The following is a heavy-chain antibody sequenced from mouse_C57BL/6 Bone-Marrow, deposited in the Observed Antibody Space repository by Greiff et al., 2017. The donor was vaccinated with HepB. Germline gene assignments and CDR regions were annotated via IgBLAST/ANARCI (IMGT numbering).Heavy chain of an antibody. CDR2: INPNYGTT. Sequence: EVQLQQSGPELVKPGASVKISCKASGYSFTDYNMNWVKQSNGKSLEWIGVINPNYGTTSYNQKFKGKATLPVDQSSSTAYMQLNSLTSEDSAVYYWAAPNPPYYYGSSWYFDVWGTGTTVTVSS. CDR1: GYSFTDYN. V-gene: IGHV1-39*01. J-gene: IGHJ1*03. D-gene: IGHD1-1*01. CDR3: AAPNPPYYYGSSWYFDV.